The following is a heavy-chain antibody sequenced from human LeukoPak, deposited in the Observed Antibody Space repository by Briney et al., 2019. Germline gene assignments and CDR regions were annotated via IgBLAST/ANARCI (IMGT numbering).Heavy chain of an antibody. J-gene: IGHJ3*02. V-gene: IGHV3-11*06. D-gene: IGHD3-16*01. Sequence: PGGSLRLSCVASGFSFSDFYMSWIRQAPGKGREWVSYISSSSDYINYADPVKGRFTISRDNAKNSLYLQMNSLRAGDTAVYYCARTLWPYDSFDIWGQGTMVTVSS. CDR3: ARTLWPYDSFDI. CDR2: ISSSSDYI. CDR1: GFSFSDFY.